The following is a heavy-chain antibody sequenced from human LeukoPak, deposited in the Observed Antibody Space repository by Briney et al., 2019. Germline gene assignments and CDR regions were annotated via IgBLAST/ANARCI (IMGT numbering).Heavy chain of an antibody. CDR3: AKTREYSSSSPPDY. J-gene: IGHJ4*02. Sequence: PGGSLRLSCAASGFTFSSYSMNWVRQAPGKGLEWVSYISSSSSTIYYADSVKGRFTISRDNSKNTLYLQMNSLRAEDTAVYYCAKTREYSSSSPPDYWGQGTLVTVSS. CDR2: ISSSSSTI. V-gene: IGHV3-48*01. D-gene: IGHD6-6*01. CDR1: GFTFSSYS.